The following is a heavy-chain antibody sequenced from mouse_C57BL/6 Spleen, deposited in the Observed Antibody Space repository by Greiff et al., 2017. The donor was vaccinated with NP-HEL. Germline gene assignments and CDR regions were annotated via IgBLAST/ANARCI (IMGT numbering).Heavy chain of an antibody. J-gene: IGHJ1*03. CDR2: IWSGGST. CDR3: ARNLRYFDV. D-gene: IGHD2-12*01. CDR1: GFSLTSYG. V-gene: IGHV2-2*01. Sequence: QVQLQQSGPGLVQPSQSLSITCTVSGFSLTSYGVHWVRQSPGKGLEWLGVIWSGGSTDCNAAFISRLSISKDNSKSQVFFKMNSLQADDTAIYYCARNLRYFDVWGTGTTVTVSS.